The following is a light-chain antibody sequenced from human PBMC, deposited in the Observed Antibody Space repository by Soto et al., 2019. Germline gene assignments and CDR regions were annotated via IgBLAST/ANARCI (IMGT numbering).Light chain of an antibody. CDR1: SSDVGGYNY. J-gene: IGLJ2*01. Sequence: QSALTQPASVSGSPGQSITISCTGTSSDVGGYNYVSWYQQHPGKAPKLMIYDVSNRPSGISNRFSGSKSGNTASLTISGLQAEDEADYYCSSYASSSTLEVVFGGGTTLTFL. CDR2: DVS. CDR3: SSYASSSTLEVV. V-gene: IGLV2-14*01.